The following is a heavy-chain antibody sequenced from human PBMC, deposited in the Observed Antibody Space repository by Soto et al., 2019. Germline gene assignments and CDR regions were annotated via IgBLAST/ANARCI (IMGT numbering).Heavy chain of an antibody. V-gene: IGHV1-24*01. Sequence: GASVKVSCKVSGYTLTELSMHWVRQAPGKGLEWMGGFDPEDGETIYAQKFQGRVTMTEDTSTDTAYTELSSLRSEDTAAYYCATARGQDYYYYYGMDVWGEGTTVTVSS. CDR2: FDPEDGET. CDR3: ATARGQDYYYYYGMDV. J-gene: IGHJ6*04. CDR1: GYTLTELS.